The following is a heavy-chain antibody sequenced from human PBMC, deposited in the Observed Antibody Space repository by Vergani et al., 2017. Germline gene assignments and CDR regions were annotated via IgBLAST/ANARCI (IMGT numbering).Heavy chain of an antibody. CDR2: IYHSGNT. CDR3: ARHSRAHCVSTSCYWPLPLRY. D-gene: IGHD2-2*01. Sequence: QAPLQESGPGLVKPSETLSLTCHVSGYSINSGYYWGWIRQPPGKGLEWIATIYHSGNTYYNPSLKSRVTISVDTSRNHFSLNLTSVTAADTAMYYCARHSRAHCVSTSCYWPLPLRYWGQGALVTVSS. J-gene: IGHJ4*02. V-gene: IGHV4-38-2*01. CDR1: GYSINSGYY.